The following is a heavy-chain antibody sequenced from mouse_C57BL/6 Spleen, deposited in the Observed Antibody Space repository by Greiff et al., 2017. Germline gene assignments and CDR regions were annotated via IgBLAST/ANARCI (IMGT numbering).Heavy chain of an antibody. Sequence: LEESGPELVKPGASVKISCKASGYSFTDYNMNWVKQSNGKSLEWIGVINPNYGTTSYNQKFKGKATLTVDQSSSTAYMQLNSLTSEDSAVYYCARGYYYGSSPYFDYWGQGTTLTVSS. CDR2: INPNYGTT. V-gene: IGHV1-39*01. J-gene: IGHJ2*01. CDR3: ARGYYYGSSPYFDY. CDR1: GYSFTDYN. D-gene: IGHD1-1*01.